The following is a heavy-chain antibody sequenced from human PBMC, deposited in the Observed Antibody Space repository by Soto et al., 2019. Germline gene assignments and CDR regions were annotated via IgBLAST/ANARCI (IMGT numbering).Heavy chain of an antibody. Sequence: SDTLSLTCPVSGVSISRGGYYWSWIRQHPGKGLEWIGYIYYSGSTYYNPSLKSRVTISVDTSKNQFSLKLSSVTAADTAVYYCARAMITFGGVIVPPDYWGQGTLVTVS. CDR1: GVSISRGGYY. CDR3: ARAMITFGGVIVPPDY. D-gene: IGHD3-16*02. V-gene: IGHV4-31*03. J-gene: IGHJ4*02. CDR2: IYYSGST.